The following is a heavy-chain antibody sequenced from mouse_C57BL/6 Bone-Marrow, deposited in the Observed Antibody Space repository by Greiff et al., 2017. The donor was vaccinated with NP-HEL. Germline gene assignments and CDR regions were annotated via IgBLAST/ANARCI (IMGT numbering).Heavy chain of an antibody. V-gene: IGHV1-81*01. D-gene: IGHD1-1*01. CDR3: ARLFYYYGSSYSWFAY. CDR2: IYPRSGNT. CDR1: GYTFTSYG. J-gene: IGHJ3*01. Sequence: QVQLKESGAELARPGASVKLSCKASGYTFTSYGISWVKQRTGQGLEWIGEIYPRSGNTYYNEKFKGKATLTADKSSSTAYMELRSLTSEDSAVYFCARLFYYYGSSYSWFAYWGQGTLVTVSA.